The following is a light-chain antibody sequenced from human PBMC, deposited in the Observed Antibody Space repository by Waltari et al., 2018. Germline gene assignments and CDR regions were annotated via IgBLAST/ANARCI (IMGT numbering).Light chain of an antibody. J-gene: IGKJ4*01. CDR3: QQYNNWPPLT. CDR1: QSVSSN. V-gene: IGKV3-15*01. CDR2: DAS. Sequence: EIVMTQTPATLSVSPGERATLSCRASQSVSSNLAWYQQKPGQAPRLLIYDASTRDTGSPDRCSGSGSGTEFTLTSSSLQSEDFAFYYCQQYNNWPPLTFGGGTKVEIK.